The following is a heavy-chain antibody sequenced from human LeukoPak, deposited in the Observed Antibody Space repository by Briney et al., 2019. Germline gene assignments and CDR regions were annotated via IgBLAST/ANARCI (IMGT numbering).Heavy chain of an antibody. J-gene: IGHJ4*02. V-gene: IGHV1-2*02. D-gene: IGHD3-3*01. CDR3: ARDRPPIREWFLDY. CDR2: INPNSGDT. Sequence: ASVKVSCKASGYTFTGYYIHWVRLAPGQGLEWMGWINPNSGDTNYAQKFQGRVTMTRDTSISTAYMELSRLRSDDTAVYYCARDRPPIREWFLDYWGQGTLVTVSS. CDR1: GYTFTGYY.